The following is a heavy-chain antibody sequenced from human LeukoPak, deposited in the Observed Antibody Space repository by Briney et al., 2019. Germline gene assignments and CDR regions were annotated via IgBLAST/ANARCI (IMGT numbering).Heavy chain of an antibody. CDR2: INHSGST. Sequence: SETLSLTCAVYGGSFSGYYWSWIRQPPGKGLEWIGEINHSGSTNHNPSLKSRVTISVYTSKNQFSLKLSSVAAADTAVYYCATGVPWLRSHAFDIWGQVTMVTVSS. D-gene: IGHD5-12*01. J-gene: IGHJ3*02. V-gene: IGHV4-34*01. CDR1: GGSFSGYY. CDR3: ATGVPWLRSHAFDI.